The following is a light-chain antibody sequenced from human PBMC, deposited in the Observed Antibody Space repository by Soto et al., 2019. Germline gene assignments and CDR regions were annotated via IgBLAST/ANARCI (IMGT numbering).Light chain of an antibody. Sequence: DIQLTQSPSTLSASVGDRVTITCRASESLSNWLAWYQQKPGKAPKLLIYKASSLESGVPSRFSGSGSGTEFTLTISSLQPDDFATYYCQQYNSYPNTFGQGTRLEIK. V-gene: IGKV1-5*03. CDR1: ESLSNW. CDR2: KAS. CDR3: QQYNSYPNT. J-gene: IGKJ5*01.